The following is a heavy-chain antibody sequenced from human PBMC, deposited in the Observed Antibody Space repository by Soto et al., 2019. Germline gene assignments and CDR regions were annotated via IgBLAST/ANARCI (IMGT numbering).Heavy chain of an antibody. D-gene: IGHD3-10*01. CDR1: GGSISSSSYY. V-gene: IGHV4-39*01. CDR3: ATLWFGEGNY. CDR2: IYYSGST. Sequence: QLQLQESGPGLVKPSETLSLTCTVSGGSISSSSYYWGWIRQPPGKGMEWIGSIYYSGSTYYNPSHKSRATISVDTSKNQFSMKLSSGTAADTAVYYCATLWFGEGNYWGQGTLVTVSS. J-gene: IGHJ4*02.